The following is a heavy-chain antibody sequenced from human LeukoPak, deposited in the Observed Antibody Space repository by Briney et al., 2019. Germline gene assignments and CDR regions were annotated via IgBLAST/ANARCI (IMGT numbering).Heavy chain of an antibody. J-gene: IGHJ4*02. CDR1: GFPFRSYW. D-gene: IGHD5-24*01. V-gene: IGHV3-7*04. CDR3: TRVGYIDEGIDY. CDR2: IKQDGSKK. Sequence: GGSLRLSCVACGFPFRSYWMTWVRQAPGKGLEWVANIKQDGSKKSYVDSVKGRFTISRDNAKNSLYLQMNSLRAEDTAIYYCTRVGYIDEGIDYWGQGTLVTVSS.